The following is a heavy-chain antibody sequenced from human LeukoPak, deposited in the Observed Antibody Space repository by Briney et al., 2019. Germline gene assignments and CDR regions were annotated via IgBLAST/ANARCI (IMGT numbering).Heavy chain of an antibody. CDR2: INHSGST. Sequence: PSETLSLTCAVYGGSFSGYYWSWIRQPPGKGLEWIGEINHSGSTNYNPSLKSRVTISVDTSKNQFSLKLSSVTAADTAVYYCARPRLRYFDWLSRRDAFDIWGQGTMVTVSS. V-gene: IGHV4-34*01. CDR3: ARPRLRYFDWLSRRDAFDI. D-gene: IGHD3-9*01. CDR1: GGSFSGYY. J-gene: IGHJ3*02.